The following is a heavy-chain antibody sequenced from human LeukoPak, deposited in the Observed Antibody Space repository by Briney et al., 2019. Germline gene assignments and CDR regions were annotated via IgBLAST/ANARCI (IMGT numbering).Heavy chain of an antibody. Sequence: GESLKISCKGSGYSFTSYWIGWVRQMPGKGLEWMGIIYPGDSDTRYSPSFQGQVTISADKSISTAYLQWSSLKASDTAMHYCARQGAYYYDSSGYYYWFDPWGQGTLVTVSS. V-gene: IGHV5-51*01. CDR2: IYPGDSDT. D-gene: IGHD3-22*01. CDR1: GYSFTSYW. J-gene: IGHJ5*02. CDR3: ARQGAYYYDSSGYYYWFDP.